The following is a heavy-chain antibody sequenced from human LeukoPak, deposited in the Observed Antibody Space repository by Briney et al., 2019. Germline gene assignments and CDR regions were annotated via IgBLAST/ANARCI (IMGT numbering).Heavy chain of an antibody. Sequence: ASVKVSCKASGYTFTSYDINWVRQATGQGLEWMGWMNPNSGNTGYAQKFQGRVTMTRNTSISTAYMELGSLRSEDTAVYYCARGTYYGSGSYSHFDYWGQGTLVTVSS. CDR3: ARGTYYGSGSYSHFDY. V-gene: IGHV1-8*01. J-gene: IGHJ4*02. D-gene: IGHD3-10*01. CDR1: GYTFTSYD. CDR2: MNPNSGNT.